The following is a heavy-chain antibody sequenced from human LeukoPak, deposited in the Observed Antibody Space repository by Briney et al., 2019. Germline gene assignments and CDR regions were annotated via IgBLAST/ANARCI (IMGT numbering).Heavy chain of an antibody. CDR3: AKDKQQLAPTYYFDY. CDR1: GFTFSSYG. CDR2: IRYDGSNK. V-gene: IGHV3-30*02. J-gene: IGHJ4*02. D-gene: IGHD6-13*01. Sequence: GGSLRLSCAASGFTFSSYGMHWVRQAPGKGLEGVAFIRYDGSNKYYADSVKGRFTIPRDNSKTTLYLQMNSLRAEDTAVYYCAKDKQQLAPTYYFDYWGQGTLVTVSS.